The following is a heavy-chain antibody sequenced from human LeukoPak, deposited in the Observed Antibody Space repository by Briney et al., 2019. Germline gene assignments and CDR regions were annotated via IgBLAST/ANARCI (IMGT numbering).Heavy chain of an antibody. CDR2: IYSDGTT. Sequence: PGGSLRLSCVGSKFIVSDNCMSWVRQAPGKGLRWVSVIYSDGTTFYSDSVKGRFTISRDNSKNILYLQMNSLRAEDTAVYYCARERIYFGSGRDLTDARLFYYYGMDVWGQGTTVTVSS. D-gene: IGHD3-10*01. CDR3: ARERIYFGSGRDLTDARLFYYYGMDV. J-gene: IGHJ6*02. V-gene: IGHV3-53*01. CDR1: KFIVSDNC.